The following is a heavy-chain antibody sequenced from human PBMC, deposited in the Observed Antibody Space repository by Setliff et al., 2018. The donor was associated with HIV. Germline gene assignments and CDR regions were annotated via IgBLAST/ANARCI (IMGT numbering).Heavy chain of an antibody. V-gene: IGHV4-4*09. CDR2: VHSYGST. CDR1: GASISSYS. J-gene: IGHJ3*02. Sequence: SETLSLTCTVSGASISSYSWSWIRQSPGKRLEWIGYVHSYGSTDYNPSLESRVTISVDTSKNQLSLKLRSVTAADTAVYYCARRTGYAFDIWGQGTMVTVSS. CDR3: ARRTGYAFDI.